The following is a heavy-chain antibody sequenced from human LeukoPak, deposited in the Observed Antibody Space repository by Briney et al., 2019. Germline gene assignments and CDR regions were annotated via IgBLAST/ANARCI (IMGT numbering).Heavy chain of an antibody. D-gene: IGHD6-13*01. Sequence: GESLKISCKGSGYTFTSYWIGWVRQMPGKGLEWMRIIYPGDSETRYSPSFQGQVTISADKSTSTAYLQWSSLKASDTAMYYCARQGYSNIWYWRDNWFDPWGQGTLVTVSS. J-gene: IGHJ5*02. CDR1: GYTFTSYW. CDR2: IYPGDSET. CDR3: ARQGYSNIWYWRDNWFDP. V-gene: IGHV5-51*01.